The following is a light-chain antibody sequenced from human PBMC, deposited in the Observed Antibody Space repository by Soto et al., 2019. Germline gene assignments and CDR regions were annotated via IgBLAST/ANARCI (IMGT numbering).Light chain of an antibody. CDR1: SSNIGAGYD. J-gene: IGLJ2*01. Sequence: QSVLTQPPSVSGAPGQRVTISCTGSSSNIGAGYDVHWYQQLPGTAPKLLIYGNSNRPSGVPDRFSGSKSGTSASLAITGLQAEDEADYYCPSYYSSRSGSVVFGGGTKVTVL. CDR2: GNS. V-gene: IGLV1-40*01. CDR3: PSYYSSRSGSVV.